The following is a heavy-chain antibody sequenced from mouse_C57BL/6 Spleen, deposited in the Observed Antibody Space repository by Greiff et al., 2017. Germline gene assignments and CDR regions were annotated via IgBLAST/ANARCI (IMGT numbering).Heavy chain of an antibody. CDR3: ARGTTAPNYYAMGY. D-gene: IGHD1-2*01. V-gene: IGHV1-64*01. Sequence: QVQLKQPGAELVKPGASVTLSCKASGYTFTSYWMHWVKQRPGQGLEWIGMIHPNSGSTNYNEKFKSKATLTVDKSSSTAYMQLSSLTSEDSAVYYCARGTTAPNYYAMGYWGQGTSVTVSS. CDR2: IHPNSGST. CDR1: GYTFTSYW. J-gene: IGHJ4*01.